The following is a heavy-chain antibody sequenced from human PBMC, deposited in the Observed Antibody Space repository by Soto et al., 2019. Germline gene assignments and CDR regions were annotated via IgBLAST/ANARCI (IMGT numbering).Heavy chain of an antibody. D-gene: IGHD4-17*01. CDR3: ARASDYGDNDFDY. CDR1: GFTFSSYG. J-gene: IGHJ4*02. Sequence: GGSLRLSCAASGFTFSSYGMHWVRQAPGKGLEWVAVIWYDGSNKYYADSVKGRFTISRDNSKNTLYLQMNSLRAEDTAVYYCARASDYGDNDFDYWGQGTLVTVSS. V-gene: IGHV3-33*01. CDR2: IWYDGSNK.